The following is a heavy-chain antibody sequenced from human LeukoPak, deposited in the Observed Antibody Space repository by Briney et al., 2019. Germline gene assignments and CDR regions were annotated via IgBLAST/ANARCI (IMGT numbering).Heavy chain of an antibody. CDR3: ARGSPSGWYGVGFDY. Sequence: SEPLSLTCTVSGDSMSSYYWSWIRQPAGKGLEWIGRISSSGNTNYNPSLKSRVTMSVDTSRNQFSLKLNSVTAADTAVYYCARGSPSGWYGVGFDYWGQGTVVTVSS. D-gene: IGHD6-19*01. V-gene: IGHV4-4*07. CDR2: ISSSGNT. J-gene: IGHJ4*02. CDR1: GDSMSSYY.